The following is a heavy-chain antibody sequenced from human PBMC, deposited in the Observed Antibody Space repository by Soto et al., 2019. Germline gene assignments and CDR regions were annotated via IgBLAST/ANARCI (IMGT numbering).Heavy chain of an antibody. D-gene: IGHD2-15*01. CDR3: ARVGARYCSGGSCPKLTYYYYGMDV. CDR2: ISYDGSNK. V-gene: IGHV3-30-3*01. J-gene: IGHJ6*02. Sequence: PGGSLRLSCAASGFTFSSYAMHWVRQAPGKGLEWVAVISYDGSNKYYADSVKGRFTISRDNSKNTLYLQMNSLRAEDTAVYYCARVGARYCSGGSCPKLTYYYYGMDVGGQGTTVTVSS. CDR1: GFTFSSYA.